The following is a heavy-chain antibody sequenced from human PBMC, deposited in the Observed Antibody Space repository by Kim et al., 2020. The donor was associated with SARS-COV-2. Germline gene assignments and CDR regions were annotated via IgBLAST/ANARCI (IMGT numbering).Heavy chain of an antibody. CDR2: STL. J-gene: IGHJ3*02. CDR3: ARDKTAFDI. V-gene: IGHV3-48*03. Sequence: STLYYADSVKGRFTISRDNAKNSLYLQMNSLRAEDTAVYYGARDKTAFDIWGQGTMVTVSS.